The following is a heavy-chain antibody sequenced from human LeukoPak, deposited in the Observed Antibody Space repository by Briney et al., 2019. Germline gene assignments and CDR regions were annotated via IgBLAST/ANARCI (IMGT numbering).Heavy chain of an antibody. Sequence: GESLRISCKDSGNSFTNYWISWVRQMRGKGLEWMGRIDPSDSYTNYSPSFQGHVTISVDKSISTAYLQWSSLKASDTAMYYCARRYDSGSTIDQWGQGTLVTVSS. CDR1: GNSFTNYW. V-gene: IGHV5-10-1*01. CDR2: IDPSDSYT. J-gene: IGHJ4*02. CDR3: ARRYDSGSTIDQ. D-gene: IGHD3-10*01.